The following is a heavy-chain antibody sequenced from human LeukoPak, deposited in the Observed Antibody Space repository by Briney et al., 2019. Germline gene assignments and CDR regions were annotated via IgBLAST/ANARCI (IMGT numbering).Heavy chain of an antibody. Sequence: GGSLRLSCAASRFTFRSYAMNWVRQAPGKGLEWVAVISYDGSNKYYADSVKGRFTISRDNSKNTLYLKLNSLRAEDTAVYYYERGINVMLYPSADHYYYYMDVRGKGTTVTVSS. CDR3: ERGINVMLYPSADHYYYYMDV. J-gene: IGHJ6*03. CDR1: RFTFRSYA. D-gene: IGHD2-8*01. CDR2: ISYDGSNK. V-gene: IGHV3-30*04.